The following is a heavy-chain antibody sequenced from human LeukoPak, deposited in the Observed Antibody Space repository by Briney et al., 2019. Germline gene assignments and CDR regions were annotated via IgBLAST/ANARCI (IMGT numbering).Heavy chain of an antibody. Sequence: ASVKVSCKVSGYTLTELSMHWVRQAPGKGLEWMGGFDPEDGETIYAQKFQGRVTMTEDTSTDTAYMELSSLRSEDTAVYYCATDAAIYYGSGDWGQGTLVTVSP. CDR2: FDPEDGET. CDR1: GYTLTELS. CDR3: ATDAAIYYGSGD. V-gene: IGHV1-24*01. D-gene: IGHD3-10*01. J-gene: IGHJ4*02.